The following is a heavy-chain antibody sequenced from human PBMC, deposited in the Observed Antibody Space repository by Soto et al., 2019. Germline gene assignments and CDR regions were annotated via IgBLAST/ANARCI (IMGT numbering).Heavy chain of an antibody. Sequence: PSETLSLTCAVSGGSLSSYYWSWIRQPPGEGLEWIGYIYYSGNTNYNPSLKSRVTISVDTSKNQFSLKLSSVTAADTAVYYCAIMPSYGDYSRFLDVWGKGTTVTGSS. CDR3: AIMPSYGDYSRFLDV. CDR1: GGSLSSYY. D-gene: IGHD4-17*01. V-gene: IGHV4-59*12. CDR2: IYYSGNT. J-gene: IGHJ6*04.